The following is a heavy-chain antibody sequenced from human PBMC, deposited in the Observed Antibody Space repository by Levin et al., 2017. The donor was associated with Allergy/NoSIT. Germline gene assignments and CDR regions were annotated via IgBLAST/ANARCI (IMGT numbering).Heavy chain of an antibody. D-gene: IGHD5-18*01. CDR1: GFTVSSNY. CDR3: AAERGYSYGWDFDY. J-gene: IGHJ4*02. V-gene: IGHV3-53*01. CDR2: IYSGGST. Sequence: PGGSLRLSCAASGFTVSSNYMSWVRQAPGKGLEWVSVIYSGGSTYYADSVKGRFTISRDNSKNTLYLQMNSLRAEDTAVYYCAAERGYSYGWDFDYWGQGTLVTVSS.